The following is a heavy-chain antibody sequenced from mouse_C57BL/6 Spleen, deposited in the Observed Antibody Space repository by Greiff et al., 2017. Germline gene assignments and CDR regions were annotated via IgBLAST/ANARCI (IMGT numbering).Heavy chain of an antibody. CDR1: GYAFSSSW. V-gene: IGHV1-82*01. Sequence: VPLQQSGPELVKPGASVKISCKASGYAFSSSWMNWVKQRPGKGLEWIGRIYPGDGDTNYNGKFKGKATLTADKSSSTAYMRLSSLTSEDSALYFCARCPSITTVVAPYYFDYGGQGTTLTVSS. CDR2: IYPGDGDT. D-gene: IGHD1-1*01. CDR3: ARCPSITTVVAPYYFDY. J-gene: IGHJ2*01.